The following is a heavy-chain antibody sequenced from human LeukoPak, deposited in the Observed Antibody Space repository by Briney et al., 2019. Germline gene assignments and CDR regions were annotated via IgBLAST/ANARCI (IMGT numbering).Heavy chain of an antibody. CDR1: GFTFSSYS. J-gene: IGHJ5*02. V-gene: IGHV3-21*01. CDR2: ISSSSSYI. CDR3: ARDSLVVVAASGDNWFDP. D-gene: IGHD2-15*01. Sequence: PGGSLRLSCAASGFTFSSYSMNWVRQAPGKGLEWVSSISSSSSYIYYADSVKGRFTISRDNAKNSLYLQMNSLRAEDTAVYYCARDSLVVVAASGDNWFDPWGQGTLVTVSS.